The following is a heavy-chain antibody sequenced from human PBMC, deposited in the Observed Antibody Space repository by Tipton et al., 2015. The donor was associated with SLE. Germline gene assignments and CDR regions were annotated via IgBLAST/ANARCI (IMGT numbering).Heavy chain of an antibody. CDR1: GESFGGYY. Sequence: TLSLTCSIYGESFGGYYWSWIRQPPGKGLEWIGEINHGGSTNYNPSLKSRVTISVDTSKNQFSLNLRSVTAADTAVYYCARGGTGDGRNPFDPWGQGTQVTVSS. V-gene: IGHV4-34*01. J-gene: IGHJ5*02. CDR2: INHGGST. CDR3: ARGGTGDGRNPFDP. D-gene: IGHD4-23*01.